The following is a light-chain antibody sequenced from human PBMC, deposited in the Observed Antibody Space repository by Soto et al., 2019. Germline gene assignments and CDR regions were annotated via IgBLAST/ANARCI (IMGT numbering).Light chain of an antibody. J-gene: IGKJ5*01. CDR1: QNIRNL. Sequence: IQLTQSPSTLSAAVGDSVTTTCRASQNIRNLFAFTQQQTGKATKPLIYDASSLTTGVPSRFSGSGSGSEFNFTITGLQPDDFATYFCQQYNTYATFGQGTRLEIK. CDR3: QQYNTYAT. CDR2: DAS. V-gene: IGKV1-5*01.